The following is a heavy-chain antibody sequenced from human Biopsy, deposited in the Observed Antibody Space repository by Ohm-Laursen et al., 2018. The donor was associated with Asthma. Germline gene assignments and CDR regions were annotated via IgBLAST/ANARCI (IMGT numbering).Heavy chain of an antibody. D-gene: IGHD4-17*01. V-gene: IGHV4-30-4*01. CDR3: ARVVSYGDIYFGIDV. CDR1: GGYTGSSDHH. J-gene: IGHJ6*02. CDR2: VFWSGST. Sequence: SQILSLTCRVSGGYTGSSDHHWTWIRQAPGKGLEWTGFVFWSGSTHYSRSLERRVSISIDTATNEFSMKLWSVTPADTAVYSCARVVSYGDIYFGIDVWGPGNTVVVS.